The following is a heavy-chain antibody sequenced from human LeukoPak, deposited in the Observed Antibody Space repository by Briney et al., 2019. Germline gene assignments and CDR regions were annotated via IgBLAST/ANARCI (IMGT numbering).Heavy chain of an antibody. CDR3: ARDRVLVVTAIPGNWFDP. CDR2: IYYSGST. J-gene: IGHJ5*02. CDR1: GGSISSSSYY. D-gene: IGHD2-21*02. Sequence: SETLSLTCTVSGGSISSSSYYWGWIRQPPGKGLEWIGSIYYSGSTYYNPSLKSRVTISVDTSKNQFSLKLSSVTAADTAVYYCARDRVLVVTAIPGNWFDPWGQGTLVTVSS. V-gene: IGHV4-39*07.